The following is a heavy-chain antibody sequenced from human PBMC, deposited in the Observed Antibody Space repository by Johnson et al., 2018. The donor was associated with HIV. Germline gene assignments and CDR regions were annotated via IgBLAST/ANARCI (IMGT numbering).Heavy chain of an antibody. D-gene: IGHD2-2*01. CDR2: ISSSGSTI. CDR1: GFIFSDYY. J-gene: IGHJ3*02. V-gene: IGHV3-11*04. Sequence: QVQLVESGGGLVKPGGSLRLSCAASGFIFSDYYMSWIRQAPGKGLEWVSYISSSGSTIYYAASVKGRFTISRDNAKNSLCLQMKSLRAEDTAVYYCARDCRLSGSTSCHEAFDIWGQGTMVTVSS. CDR3: ARDCRLSGSTSCHEAFDI.